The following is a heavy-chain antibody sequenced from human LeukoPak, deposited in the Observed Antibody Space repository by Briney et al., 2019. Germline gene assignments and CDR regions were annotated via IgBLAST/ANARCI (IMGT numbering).Heavy chain of an antibody. D-gene: IGHD1-26*01. J-gene: IGHJ4*02. Sequence: GGSLRLSCSAPGFTFCSCAVHCVCQAPGKGLEYVSAVSSNGDYTYYADSVKGRLTISRDNSKNTLYLQMSSLRAEDTAVYYCVNDTPRISGNLQLDYWGQGTLVTVSS. CDR2: VSSNGDYT. CDR1: GFTFCSCA. CDR3: VNDTPRISGNLQLDY. V-gene: IGHV3-64D*06.